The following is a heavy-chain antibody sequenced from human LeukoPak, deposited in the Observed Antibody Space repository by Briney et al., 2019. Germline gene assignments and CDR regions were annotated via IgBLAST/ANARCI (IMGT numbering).Heavy chain of an antibody. J-gene: IGHJ5*02. V-gene: IGHV4-59*01. Sequence: WETLSLTCTVSGGSISSYYWSWIRQPPGKGLEWIGYIYYSGSTNYNPSLKSRVTISVDTSKNQFSLKLSSVTAADTAVYYCARDLGFWSGYYTYNWFDPWGQGTLVTVSS. CDR1: GGSISSYY. CDR3: ARDLGFWSGYYTYNWFDP. CDR2: IYYSGST. D-gene: IGHD3-3*01.